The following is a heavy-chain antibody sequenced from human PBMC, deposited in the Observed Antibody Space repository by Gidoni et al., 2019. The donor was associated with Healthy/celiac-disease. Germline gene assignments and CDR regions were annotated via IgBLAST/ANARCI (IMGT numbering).Heavy chain of an antibody. CDR1: GCSISSSNW. J-gene: IGHJ4*02. V-gene: IGHV4-4*02. CDR3: AGDYYYGSGSYLGY. D-gene: IGHD3-10*01. CDR2: IYHSGST. Sequence: QVQLQESGPGLVKPSGTLSLTCAVSGCSISSSNWWSWVRQPPGKGREWIGEIYHSGSTNYNPSLKSRVTISVDKSKNQFSLKLSSVTAADTAVYYCAGDYYYGSGSYLGYWGQGTLVTVSS.